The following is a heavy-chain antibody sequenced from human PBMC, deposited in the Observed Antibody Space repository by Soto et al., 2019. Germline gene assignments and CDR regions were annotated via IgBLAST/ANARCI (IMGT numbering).Heavy chain of an antibody. D-gene: IGHD6-6*01. CDR3: ANFEYSSSSDWFDP. CDR1: VFTFSSYA. CDR2: ISYDGSNK. V-gene: IGHV3-30-3*01. J-gene: IGHJ5*02. Sequence: GALRLSCAASVFTFSSYAMHWVRQAPGKGLEWVAVISYDGSNKYYADSVKGRFTISRDNSKNTLYLQMNSLRAEDTAVYYCANFEYSSSSDWFDPWGQGTLVTVSS.